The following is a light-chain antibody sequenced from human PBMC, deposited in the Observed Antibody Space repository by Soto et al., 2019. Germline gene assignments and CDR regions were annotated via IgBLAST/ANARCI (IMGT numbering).Light chain of an antibody. J-gene: IGLJ1*01. CDR2: EDN. Sequence: QSALTQPPSASGTPGQRVTISCSGSSSNIGSNTVNWYQQLPGTAPKLLIYEDNKRPSGIPDRFSGSKSGTSATLGITGLQTGDEADYYCGTWDSSLTAYVFGSGTKVTVL. CDR3: GTWDSSLTAYV. CDR1: SSNIGSNT. V-gene: IGLV1-51*02.